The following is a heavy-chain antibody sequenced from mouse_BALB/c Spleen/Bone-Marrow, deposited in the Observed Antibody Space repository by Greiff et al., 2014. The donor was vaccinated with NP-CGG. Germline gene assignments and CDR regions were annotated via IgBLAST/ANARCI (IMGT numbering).Heavy chain of an antibody. CDR3: ARYLGAYFDD. J-gene: IGHJ2*01. CDR2: IYYSGTI. CDR1: GISITTGNYR. Sequence: DVQLVESGPGLVKPSQTESLTCTVTGISITTGNYRWSWIRQFPGNKLEWIGYIYYSGTITYNPSLTSRTTITRDTSKNQFFLEMNSLTAEDTATYYCARYLGAYFDDWGQGTTLTVSS. V-gene: IGHV3-5*02. D-gene: IGHD1-1*01.